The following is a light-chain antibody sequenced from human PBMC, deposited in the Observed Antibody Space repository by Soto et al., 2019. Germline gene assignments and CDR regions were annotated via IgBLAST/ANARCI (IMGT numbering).Light chain of an antibody. CDR1: SSDVGGYNY. J-gene: IGLJ1*01. Sequence: QSVLPQPASVSGSPGQSITISCTGTSSDVGGYNYVSWYQQHPGKAPKLMIYDVSNRPSGVSNRFSGSKSGNTASLTISGLQAEDEAGYYCSSYTSSSTLGVFGTGTKLTVL. V-gene: IGLV2-14*01. CDR2: DVS. CDR3: SSYTSSSTLGV.